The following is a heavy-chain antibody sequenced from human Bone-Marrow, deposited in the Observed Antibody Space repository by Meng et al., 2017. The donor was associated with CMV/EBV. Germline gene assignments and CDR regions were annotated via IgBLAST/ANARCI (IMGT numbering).Heavy chain of an antibody. J-gene: IGHJ4*02. CDR1: GYTFTSYG. CDR2: ISAYNGNT. V-gene: IGHV1-18*01. CDR3: AVTYYYDSSGYYSFDY. Sequence: VQLLQSGAEVKKPGASVKVSCKASGYTFTSYGISWVRQAPGQGLEWMGWISAYNGNTNYAQKLQGRVTMTTDTSTSTAYMELRSLRSDDTAVYYCAVTYYYDSSGYYSFDYWGQGTLVTVSS. D-gene: IGHD3-22*01.